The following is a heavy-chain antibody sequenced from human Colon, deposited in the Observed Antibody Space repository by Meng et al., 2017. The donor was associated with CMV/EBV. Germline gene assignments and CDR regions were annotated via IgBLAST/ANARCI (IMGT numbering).Heavy chain of an antibody. CDR1: GDTFTNYD. Sequence: SGDTFTNYDISWVRQAPGQELEWLGGFIPIFTAPHYAQKIQGRVTITTDKSTTTAYMELSSLRSEDTAVYYCARGNCSGNTCDTYFDQWGQGTLVTVSS. D-gene: IGHD2-8*02. J-gene: IGHJ4*02. V-gene: IGHV1-69*05. CDR2: FIPIFTAP. CDR3: ARGNCSGNTCDTYFDQ.